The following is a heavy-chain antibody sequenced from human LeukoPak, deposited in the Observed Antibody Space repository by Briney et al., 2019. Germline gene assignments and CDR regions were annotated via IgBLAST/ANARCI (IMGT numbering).Heavy chain of an antibody. CDR3: AKGSGIAVAGHVDY. D-gene: IGHD6-19*01. J-gene: IGHJ4*02. V-gene: IGHV3-48*04. Sequence: AXSGFTFSSXXXXWVRQXPGKXXXXXSYISSSSSTIYYADSMKGRFTISRDNAKNSLYLQMNSLRAEDTALYYCAKGSGIAVAGHVDYWGQGTLVTVSS. CDR2: ISSSSSTI. CDR1: GFTFSSXX.